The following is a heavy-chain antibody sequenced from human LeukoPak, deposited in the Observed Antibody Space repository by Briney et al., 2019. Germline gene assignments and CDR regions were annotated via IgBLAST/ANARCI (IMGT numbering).Heavy chain of an antibody. CDR3: XXGYYYDSSGYYPFDY. CDR1: GGSFSGYY. D-gene: IGHD3-22*01. J-gene: IGHJ4*02. CDR2: INHSGST. Sequence: PSETLSITCAVYGGSFSGYYWSWIRQPPGKGLEWIGEINHSGSTNYNPSLKSRVTISVDTSKNQFSLKLSSVTAADTAVYYCXXGYYYDSSGYYPFDYWGQGTLVTVSS. V-gene: IGHV4-34*01.